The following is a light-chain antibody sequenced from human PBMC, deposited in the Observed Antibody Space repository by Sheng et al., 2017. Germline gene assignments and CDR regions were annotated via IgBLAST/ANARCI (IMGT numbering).Light chain of an antibody. V-gene: IGLV2-23*01. CDR2: EGN. Sequence: QSALTQPASVSGSPGQSITISCTGTSSDVGSYNLVSWYRQHPGKAPKLMIYEGNKRPSGVSNRFSGSKSGNTASLTISGLQAEDETDYYCCSYAGSGTYVFGTGTKVTVL. CDR3: CSYAGSGTYV. J-gene: IGLJ1*01. CDR1: SSDVGSYNL.